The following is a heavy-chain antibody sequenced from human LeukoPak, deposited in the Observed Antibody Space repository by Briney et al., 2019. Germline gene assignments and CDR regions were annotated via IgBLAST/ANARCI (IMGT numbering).Heavy chain of an antibody. J-gene: IGHJ4*02. D-gene: IGHD1-26*01. Sequence: PSETLSLTCTVSGGSISSGSYYWNWIRQPAGKGLEWIGRIYSSGSTNYNPSLKSRVTISVDTSKNQFSLKLSSVTAADTAVYYCAREGVSGSYLGYWGQGTLVTVSS. CDR3: AREGVSGSYLGY. CDR2: IYSSGST. CDR1: GGSISSGSYY. V-gene: IGHV4-61*02.